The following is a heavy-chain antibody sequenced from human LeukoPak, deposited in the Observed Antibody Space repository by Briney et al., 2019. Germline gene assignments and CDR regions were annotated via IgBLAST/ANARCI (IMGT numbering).Heavy chain of an antibody. V-gene: IGHV3-48*03. D-gene: IGHD7-27*01. Sequence: GGSLRLSCAASGFTFSSYEMNWVRQAPGKGLEWVSYISSSGSTIYYADSVKGRFTISRDNAKNSLYLQMNSLRAEDTAVYYCARDYTGGWNDYWGQGTLVTVSS. CDR2: ISSSGSTI. CDR3: ARDYTGGWNDY. J-gene: IGHJ4*02. CDR1: GFTFSSYE.